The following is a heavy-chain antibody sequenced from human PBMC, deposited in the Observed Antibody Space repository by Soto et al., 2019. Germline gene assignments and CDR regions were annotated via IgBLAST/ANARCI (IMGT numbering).Heavy chain of an antibody. Sequence: SETLSLTCTVSGGSISSGGYYWSWIRQHPGKGLEWIGYIYYSGSTYYNPSLKSRVTISVDTSKNQFSLKLSSVTAADTAVYYCARDRSSGWYSEYYFDYWGQGTLVTVSS. CDR3: ARDRSSGWYSEYYFDY. J-gene: IGHJ4*02. CDR1: GGSISSGGYY. V-gene: IGHV4-31*03. CDR2: IYYSGST. D-gene: IGHD6-19*01.